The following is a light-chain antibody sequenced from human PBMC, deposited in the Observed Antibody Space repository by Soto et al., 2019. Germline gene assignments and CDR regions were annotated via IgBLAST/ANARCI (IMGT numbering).Light chain of an antibody. Sequence: EIVLTQSPATLSLSPGERATLSFRASQSVSSYLAWYQQKPGQAPRLLIYDASNRATGIPARFSGSGSETDFTLTISRLEPEDFAVYYCQQYGSSPPTFGQGTKVDIK. J-gene: IGKJ1*01. CDR1: QSVSSY. V-gene: IGKV3-20*01. CDR3: QQYGSSPPT. CDR2: DAS.